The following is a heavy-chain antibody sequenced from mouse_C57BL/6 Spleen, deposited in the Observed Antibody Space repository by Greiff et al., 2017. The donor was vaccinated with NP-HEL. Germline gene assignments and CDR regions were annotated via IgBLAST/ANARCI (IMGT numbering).Heavy chain of an antibody. CDR2: INPSSGYT. Sequence: QVQLQQSGAELARPGASVKMSCKASGYTFTSYSMHWVKQRPGQGLEWIGYINPSSGYTKYNQKFKDKATLTADKSSSTAYMQLSSLTSEDSADYDCEGGYGNHWYFDVWGTGTTVTVSS. V-gene: IGHV1-4*01. D-gene: IGHD2-10*02. CDR3: EGGYGNHWYFDV. CDR1: GYTFTSYS. J-gene: IGHJ1*03.